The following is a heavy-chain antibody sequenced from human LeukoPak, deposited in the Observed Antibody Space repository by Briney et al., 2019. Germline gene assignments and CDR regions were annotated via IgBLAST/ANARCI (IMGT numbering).Heavy chain of an antibody. CDR3: ARHTSGSSRLFDY. Sequence: PSETLSLNCTVSGDSVSSRSYYWAWIRQPPGRRLEWIGDFYYSGSAYYNPSLKSRVTISADTSKNQFSLRLSSVTAADTAVYFCARHTSGSSRLFDYWGQGTLVTVSS. V-gene: IGHV4-39*01. J-gene: IGHJ4*02. CDR1: GDSVSSRSYY. CDR2: FYYSGSA. D-gene: IGHD5-12*01.